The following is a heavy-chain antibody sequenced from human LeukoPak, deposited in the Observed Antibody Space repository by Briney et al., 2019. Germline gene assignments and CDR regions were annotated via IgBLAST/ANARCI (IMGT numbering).Heavy chain of an antibody. CDR2: ISYDGSNK. V-gene: IGHV3-30*18. J-gene: IGHJ5*02. CDR3: AEDRSEGELQFDP. D-gene: IGHD1-26*01. CDR1: GFTFSSYG. Sequence: GGSLRLSCAASGFTFSSYGMHWVRQAPGKGLEWVAVISYDGSNKYYADSVKGRFTISRDNSKNTLYLQMNSLRAEDTAVYYCAEDRSEGELQFDPWGQGTLVTVSS.